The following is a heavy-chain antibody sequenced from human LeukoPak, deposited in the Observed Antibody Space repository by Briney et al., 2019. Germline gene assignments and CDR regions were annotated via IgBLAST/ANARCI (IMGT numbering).Heavy chain of an antibody. J-gene: IGHJ4*02. D-gene: IGHD1-26*01. CDR3: ARSGSWELLNFDY. V-gene: IGHV3-21*01. Sequence: GGSLRPSCAASGFTFSSYSMNWVRQAPGKGLEWVSSISSSSSYIYYADSVKGRFTISRDNAKNSLYLQMNSLGAEDTAVYYCARSGSWELLNFDYWGQGTLVTVSS. CDR2: ISSSSSYI. CDR1: GFTFSSYS.